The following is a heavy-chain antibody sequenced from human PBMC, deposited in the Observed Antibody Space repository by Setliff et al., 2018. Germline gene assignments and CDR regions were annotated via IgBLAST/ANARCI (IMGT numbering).Heavy chain of an antibody. V-gene: IGHV1-18*01. D-gene: IGHD2-2*01. CDR1: GYTFTSYG. CDR3: VRAPPTVVIPPGRAFFDP. CDR2: ISAYNDNI. Sequence: ASVKVSCKASGYTFTSYGVSWVRQAPGQGLEWMGWISAYNDNINYAQKFQGRVTMTTDTYTSTANMELRSLRSDDTAVYYCVRAPPTVVIPPGRAFFDPWGQGTLVTVSS. J-gene: IGHJ5*02.